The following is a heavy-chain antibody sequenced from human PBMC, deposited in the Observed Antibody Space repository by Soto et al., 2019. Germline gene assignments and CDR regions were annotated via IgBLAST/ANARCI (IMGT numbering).Heavy chain of an antibody. V-gene: IGHV3-23*01. Sequence: GGSLRLSCAASGFTFSSYAMSWVRQAPGKGLEWVSAISGSGGSTYYTDSVKGRFTISRDNSKNTLYLQMNSLRAEDTAVYYCAKDHGLEIAALDYWGQGTLVTVSS. D-gene: IGHD6-13*01. CDR1: GFTFSSYA. J-gene: IGHJ4*02. CDR3: AKDHGLEIAALDY. CDR2: ISGSGGST.